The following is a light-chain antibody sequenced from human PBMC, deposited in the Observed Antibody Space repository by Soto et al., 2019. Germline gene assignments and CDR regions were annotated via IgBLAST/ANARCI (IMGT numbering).Light chain of an antibody. J-gene: IGKJ1*01. CDR2: YTS. Sequence: IVLTQSPATLSSSPCETATLSCSASQYVGTRLAWYQHKPGQAPRLLIYYTSNRATGIPARFSGSGSGTDFTLTINSLAPEDFAIYYCHQRQSWPRTFGQGTKVDI. CDR1: QYVGTR. V-gene: IGKV3-11*01. CDR3: HQRQSWPRT.